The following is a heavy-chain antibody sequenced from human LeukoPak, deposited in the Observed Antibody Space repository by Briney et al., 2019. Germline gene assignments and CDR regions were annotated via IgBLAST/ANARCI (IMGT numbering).Heavy chain of an antibody. CDR3: ARDPAYCGGDCYLYYFDY. V-gene: IGHV3-53*01. CDR1: GFTVSGNY. Sequence: GGSLRLSCAVSGFTVSGNYMSWVRQAPGKGLEWVSLIYSGGTTYYADSVKGRFTISRDNSKNTLYLQMNSLRAEDTAVYYCARDPAYCGGDCYLYYFDYWGQGTLVTVSS. J-gene: IGHJ4*02. CDR2: IYSGGTT. D-gene: IGHD2-21*02.